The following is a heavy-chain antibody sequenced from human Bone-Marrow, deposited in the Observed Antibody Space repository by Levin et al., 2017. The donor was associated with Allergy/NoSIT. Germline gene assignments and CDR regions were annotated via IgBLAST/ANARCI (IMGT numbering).Heavy chain of an antibody. CDR3: ARGGLCGGGTCYSDYFDY. CDR2: SRNKANGYTT. J-gene: IGHJ4*02. CDR1: GFTFSDHY. D-gene: IGHD2-15*01. Sequence: GESLKISCAVSGFTFSDHYMDWIRQAPGKGLEWLARSRNKANGYTTQYAASVSGRFAISRDDSKNSLYLQMNSLQTEDTAVYYCARGGLCGGGTCYSDYFDYWGRGTLVAVSS. V-gene: IGHV3-72*01.